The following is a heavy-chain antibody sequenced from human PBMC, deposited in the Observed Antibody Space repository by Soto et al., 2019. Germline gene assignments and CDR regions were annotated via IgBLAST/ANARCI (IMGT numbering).Heavy chain of an antibody. CDR3: ARVDYDRSGYRFRYYYYGMDV. CDR2: ISAYNGNT. CDR1: GYTFTSYG. Sequence: ASVKVSCKASGYTFTSYGISWVRQAPGQGLEWMGWISAYNGNTNYAQKLQGRVTMTTDKSTSTAYMEPRSLRFDDKAGDYCARVDYDRSGYRFRYYYYGMDVWGQGTTVNVSS. J-gene: IGHJ6*02. V-gene: IGHV1-18*01. D-gene: IGHD3-22*01.